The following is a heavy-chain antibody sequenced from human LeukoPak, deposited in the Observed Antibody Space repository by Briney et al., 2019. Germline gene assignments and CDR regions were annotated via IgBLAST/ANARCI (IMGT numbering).Heavy chain of an antibody. CDR3: ARRGYSYGHNTNWFDP. J-gene: IGHJ5*02. CDR2: IYPGDSDT. CDR1: GYSFTTYW. Sequence: GESLKISCKGSGYSFTTYWIGWVRQVPGKGLEWMVIIYPGDSDTRYSPSFQGQVTISADKSITTAYLQWSSLKASDTAMYYCARRGYSYGHNTNWFDPWGQGTLVTVSS. V-gene: IGHV5-51*01. D-gene: IGHD5-18*01.